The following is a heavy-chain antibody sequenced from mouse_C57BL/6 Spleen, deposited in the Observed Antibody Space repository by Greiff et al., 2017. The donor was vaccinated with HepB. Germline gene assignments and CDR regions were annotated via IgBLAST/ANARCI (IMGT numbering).Heavy chain of an antibody. CDR2: ISSGSSTI. Sequence: EVNVVESGGGLVKPGGSLKLSCAASGFTFSDYGMHWVRQAPEKGLEWVAYISSGSSTIYYADTVKGRFTISRDNAKNTLFLQMTSLRSEDTAMYYCARPRLSWFAYWGQGTLVTVSA. J-gene: IGHJ3*01. V-gene: IGHV5-17*01. CDR3: ARPRLSWFAY. CDR1: GFTFSDYG.